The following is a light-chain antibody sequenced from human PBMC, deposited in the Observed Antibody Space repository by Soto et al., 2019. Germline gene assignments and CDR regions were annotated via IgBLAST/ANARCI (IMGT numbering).Light chain of an antibody. CDR2: EVN. CDR1: TSDVGGYEY. V-gene: IGLV2-8*01. Sequence: QSVLTQPPSASGSPGQSVTISCTGSTSDVGGYEYVSWYQQHPGKAPKLMIFEVNKRPSGVPNRFSGSKSGNTASLTVSVLQSEDEASYYCSSFSCANIWLFGGVTKLTVL. J-gene: IGLJ3*02. CDR3: SSFSCANIWL.